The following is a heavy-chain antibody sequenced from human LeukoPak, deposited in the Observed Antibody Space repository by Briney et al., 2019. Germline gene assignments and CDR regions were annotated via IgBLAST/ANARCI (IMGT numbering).Heavy chain of an antibody. Sequence: SVKVSCKASGGTFSSYAISWVRQAPGQGLEWMGGIIPIFGTANYAQKFQSRVTITTDESTSTAYMELSSLRSEDTAVYYCASEGDGYNFSYYYYMDVWGKGTTVTVSS. J-gene: IGHJ6*03. V-gene: IGHV1-69*05. CDR3: ASEGDGYNFSYYYYMDV. CDR1: GGTFSSYA. CDR2: IIPIFGTA. D-gene: IGHD5-24*01.